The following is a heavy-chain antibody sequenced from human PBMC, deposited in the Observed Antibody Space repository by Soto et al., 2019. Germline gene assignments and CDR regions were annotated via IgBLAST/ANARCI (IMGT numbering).Heavy chain of an antibody. Sequence: PGESLKISCKGSGYIFTTYWIGWVRQMPGEGLEWMGIIYPGDSDTRYSPSFQGQVTISADKSISTAYLQWSNLKASDTAIYYCARRHTSSSGEWFDPWGQGTLVTVSS. CDR2: IYPGDSDT. V-gene: IGHV5-51*01. CDR1: GYIFTTYW. CDR3: ARRHTSSSGEWFDP. D-gene: IGHD6-6*01. J-gene: IGHJ5*02.